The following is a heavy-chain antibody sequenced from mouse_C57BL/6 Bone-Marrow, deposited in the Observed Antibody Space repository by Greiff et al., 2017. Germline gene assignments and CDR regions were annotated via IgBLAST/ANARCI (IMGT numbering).Heavy chain of an antibody. CDR2: ISNGGGST. V-gene: IGHV5-12*01. D-gene: IGHD4-1*02. CDR3: ARRQLSAWFAY. CDR1: GFTFSDYY. Sequence: EVQGVESGGGLVQPGGSLKLSCAASGFTFSDYYMYWVRQTPEKRLEWVAYISNGGGSTYYPDTVKGRFTISRDNAKNTRYLQMSRLKSEDTAMYYCARRQLSAWFAYWGQGTLVTVSA. J-gene: IGHJ3*01.